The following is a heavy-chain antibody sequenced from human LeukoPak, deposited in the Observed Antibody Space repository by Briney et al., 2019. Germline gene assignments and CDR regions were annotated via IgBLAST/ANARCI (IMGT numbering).Heavy chain of an antibody. D-gene: IGHD1-26*01. CDR3: ARELRPWDRSLDAFDI. CDR2: INPSGGST. V-gene: IGHV1-46*01. J-gene: IGHJ3*02. CDR1: GYTFTSYY. Sequence: ASVKVSCKASGYTFTSYYMHWVRQAPGQGLEWMGIINPSGGSTSYAQKFQGRVTMTRDTSTSTVYMELSSLRSEDTAVYYCARELRPWDRSLDAFDIWGQGTMVTVSS.